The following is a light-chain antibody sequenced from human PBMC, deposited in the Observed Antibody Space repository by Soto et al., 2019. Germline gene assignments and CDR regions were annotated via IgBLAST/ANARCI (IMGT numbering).Light chain of an antibody. J-gene: IGLJ2*01. V-gene: IGLV2-14*01. CDR1: SSDVGGYNY. CDR2: DVS. Sequence: QSALTQPASVSGSPGQSITISCTGTSSDVGGYNYVSWYQQHPGKAPKLMIYDVSNRPSGVSNRFSGSKSGNTVSLTISGLQAEDEDDYYCSSYTSSSTLVVFGGGTKLTVL. CDR3: SSYTSSSTLVV.